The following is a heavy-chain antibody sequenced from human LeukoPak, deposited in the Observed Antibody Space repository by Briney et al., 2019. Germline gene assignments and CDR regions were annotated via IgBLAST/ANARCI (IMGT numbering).Heavy chain of an antibody. Sequence: SVKVSCKASGGTFSSYAISWVRQAPGQGLEWMGGIIPIFGTANYAQKFQGRVTITADESTSTAYMGLSSLRSEDTAVYYCARGAPYYYDSSGYYSPFDYWGQGTLVTVSS. CDR1: GGTFSSYA. V-gene: IGHV1-69*01. CDR2: IIPIFGTA. J-gene: IGHJ4*02. D-gene: IGHD3-22*01. CDR3: ARGAPYYYDSSGYYSPFDY.